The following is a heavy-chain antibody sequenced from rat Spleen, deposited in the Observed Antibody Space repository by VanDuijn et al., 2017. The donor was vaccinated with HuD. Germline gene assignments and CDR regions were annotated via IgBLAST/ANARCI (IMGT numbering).Heavy chain of an antibody. CDR2: ISPGSDNT. Sequence: EVQLVESGGGLVQPGRSMELSCAASGFNFRNCGMAWVRQTPTKGLEWVASISPGSDNTYYRDSAKGRFTISRDSAKSTLYLQMDSLRSEDTATYYCATAGSRVSRFAYWGQGTLVTVSS. D-gene: IGHD1-4*01. CDR3: ATAGSRVSRFAY. J-gene: IGHJ3*01. CDR1: GFNFRNCG. V-gene: IGHV5-25*01.